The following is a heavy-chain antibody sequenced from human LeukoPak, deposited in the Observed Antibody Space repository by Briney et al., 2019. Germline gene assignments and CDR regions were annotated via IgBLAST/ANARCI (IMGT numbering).Heavy chain of an antibody. Sequence: GGSLRLSCAASGFTFSSYSMNWVRQAPGKGLEWVSSISSSSSYIYYADSVKGRFTISRDNAKNSPYLQMNSLRAEDTAVYYCARARRAVARGDAFDIWGQGTMVTVSS. J-gene: IGHJ3*02. CDR1: GFTFSSYS. D-gene: IGHD4-23*01. CDR3: ARARRAVARGDAFDI. CDR2: ISSSSSYI. V-gene: IGHV3-21*01.